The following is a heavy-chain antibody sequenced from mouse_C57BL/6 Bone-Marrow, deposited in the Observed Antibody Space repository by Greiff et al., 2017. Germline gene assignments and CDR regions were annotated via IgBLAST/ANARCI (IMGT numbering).Heavy chain of an antibody. CDR2: ISSGSSTI. J-gene: IGHJ2*01. CDR3: AKSDY. CDR1: GFTFSDYG. V-gene: IGHV5-17*03. Sequence: EVKLVESGGGLVKPGGSLKLSCAASGFTFSDYGMHWVRQAPEKGLEWVAYISSGSSTIYYAATVKGRSTISRDNAENTLCLQMTSQKSEDTAMYYCAKSDYWGQGTTLTVSS.